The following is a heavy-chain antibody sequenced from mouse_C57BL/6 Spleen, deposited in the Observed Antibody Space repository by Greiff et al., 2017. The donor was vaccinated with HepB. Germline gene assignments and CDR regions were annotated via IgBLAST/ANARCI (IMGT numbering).Heavy chain of an antibody. D-gene: IGHD2-5*01. CDR1: GYTFTNYW. CDR2: IYPGGGYT. CDR3: ARHYSKPDWYFDV. J-gene: IGHJ1*03. Sequence: VQLQQSGAELVRPGTSVKMSCKASGYTFTNYWIGWAKQRPGHGLEWIGDIYPGGGYTNYNEKFKGKATLTADKYSSTAYMQFSNLTSEDSAIYYCARHYSKPDWYFDVWGTGTTVTVSS. V-gene: IGHV1-63*01.